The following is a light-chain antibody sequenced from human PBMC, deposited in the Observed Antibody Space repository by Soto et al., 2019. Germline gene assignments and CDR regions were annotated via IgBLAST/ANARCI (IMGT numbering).Light chain of an antibody. CDR3: QQYFSTPVT. J-gene: IGKJ1*01. Sequence: DIVMTQSPDSLAVSLGERATINCKSSQSVLFSSNNKNYLAWYQQKPGQPPKLLIYWASTRESGVPDRFSGSGSGTDFTLNISSLQAEDVAVYHCQQYFSTPVTFGQGTKVGIK. V-gene: IGKV4-1*01. CDR1: QSVLFSSNNKNY. CDR2: WAS.